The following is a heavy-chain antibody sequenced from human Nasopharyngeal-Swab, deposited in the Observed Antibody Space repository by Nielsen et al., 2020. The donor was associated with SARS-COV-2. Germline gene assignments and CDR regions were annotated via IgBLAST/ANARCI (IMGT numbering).Heavy chain of an antibody. Sequence: SVTVSCKASGGTFNNYAITWVRQAPGQGLEWMGRIIPILGIANYAQKLQGRATITADKSTSTAYMELSSLRSEDPAVYYCALVPGDGYNYHNWFDPWGQGTLVTVSS. CDR1: GGTFNNYA. CDR3: ALVPGDGYNYHNWFDP. D-gene: IGHD5-24*01. CDR2: IIPILGIA. J-gene: IGHJ5*02. V-gene: IGHV1-69*04.